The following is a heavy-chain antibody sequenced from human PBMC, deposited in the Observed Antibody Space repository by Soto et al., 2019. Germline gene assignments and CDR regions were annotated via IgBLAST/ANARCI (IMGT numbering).Heavy chain of an antibody. V-gene: IGHV3-30-3*01. Sequence: QVQLVESGGGVVQPGRSLRLSCAASGFTFSSYAMHWVRQAPGKGLEWVAVISYDGSNKYYADSVKGRFTISRDNSKNTLYLQMNSLRAEDTAVYYCAREMATIMGRDAFVIWGQGTMVTVSS. CDR3: AREMATIMGRDAFVI. D-gene: IGHD5-12*01. CDR2: ISYDGSNK. J-gene: IGHJ3*02. CDR1: GFTFSSYA.